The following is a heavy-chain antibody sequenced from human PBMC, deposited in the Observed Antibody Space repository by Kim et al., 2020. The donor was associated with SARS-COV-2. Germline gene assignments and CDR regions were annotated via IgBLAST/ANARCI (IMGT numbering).Heavy chain of an antibody. Sequence: NAAQKVQGRVTITADKSPSTAYMELSSLSSEDTAVYYCATIGTPSGPVDPWGQGTLVTVSS. J-gene: IGHJ5*02. D-gene: IGHD1-7*01. V-gene: IGHV1-69*02. CDR3: ATIGTPSGPVDP.